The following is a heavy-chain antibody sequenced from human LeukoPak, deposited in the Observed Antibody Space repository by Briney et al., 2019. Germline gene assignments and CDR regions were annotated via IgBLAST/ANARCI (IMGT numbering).Heavy chain of an antibody. CDR1: GYTFTNYG. D-gene: IGHD5-12*01. CDR2: ISAYNGNT. J-gene: IGHJ4*02. V-gene: IGHV1-18*01. CDR3: ASGFLGGYDSNFDY. Sequence: ASVKVSFKASGYTFTNYGISWVRQAPGQGLEWMGWISAYNGNTNYAQKLQGRVTMTTDTSTSTAYMELRSLRSDDTAVYYCASGFLGGYDSNFDYWGQGTLVTVSS.